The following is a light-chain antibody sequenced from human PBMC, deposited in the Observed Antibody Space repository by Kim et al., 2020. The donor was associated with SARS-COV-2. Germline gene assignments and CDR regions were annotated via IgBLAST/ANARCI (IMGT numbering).Light chain of an antibody. Sequence: QSALTQPASVSGSPGQSITISCTGTSSDVGSYNYVSWYQHHPGKAPKLMIYDVSKRPSGISNRFSGSKSGNTASLTISGLQAEDEADYYCSSYASSNTFVFGTGTKVTVL. CDR3: SSYASSNTFV. V-gene: IGLV2-14*03. CDR2: DVS. CDR1: SSDVGSYNY. J-gene: IGLJ1*01.